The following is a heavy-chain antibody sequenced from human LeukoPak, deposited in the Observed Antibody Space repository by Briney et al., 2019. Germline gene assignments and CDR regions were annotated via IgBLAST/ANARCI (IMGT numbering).Heavy chain of an antibody. CDR2: AYYSGTT. CDR3: ARVSRIAALPGGWFDP. V-gene: IGHV4-39*01. CDR1: GGSISSSSY. Sequence: SETLSLTCTVSGGSISSSSYWGWIRQPPGKGLEWIGSAYYSGTTYNNPSLKSRVTISVDTSKNQFSLKLSSVTAADTAVYYCARVSRIAALPGGWFDPWGQGTLVTVSS. D-gene: IGHD6-6*01. J-gene: IGHJ5*02.